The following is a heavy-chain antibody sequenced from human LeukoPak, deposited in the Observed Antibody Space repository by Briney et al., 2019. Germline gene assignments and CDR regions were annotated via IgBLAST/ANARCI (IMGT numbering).Heavy chain of an antibody. CDR1: GGSISSYY. CDR2: IYYSGST. CDR3: ARVVYDSSGYYPDAFDI. Sequence: PSETLSLTCTVSGGSISSYYWSWIRQPPGKGLEWIGYIYYSGSTNYNPPLKSRVTISVDTSKNQFSLKLSSVTAADTAVYYCARVVYDSSGYYPDAFDIWGQGTMVTVSS. V-gene: IGHV4-59*01. D-gene: IGHD3-22*01. J-gene: IGHJ3*02.